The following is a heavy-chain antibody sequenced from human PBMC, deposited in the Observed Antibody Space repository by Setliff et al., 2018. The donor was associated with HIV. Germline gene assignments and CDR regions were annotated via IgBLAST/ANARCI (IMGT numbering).Heavy chain of an antibody. V-gene: IGHV5-51*01. CDR2: IHPGDSGT. CDR1: GYSFTNYW. J-gene: IGHJ6*03. CDR3: ARQGVPGGPRYYYYYYMDV. Sequence: PGESLKISCKGSGYSFTNYWIGWVRQMPGKGLEWMGIIHPGDSGTRYSPSFQGQVTISADKSISTAYLQWSSLKASDTAMYYCARQGVPGGPRYYYYYYMDVWGKGTTVTVSS. D-gene: IGHD3-16*01.